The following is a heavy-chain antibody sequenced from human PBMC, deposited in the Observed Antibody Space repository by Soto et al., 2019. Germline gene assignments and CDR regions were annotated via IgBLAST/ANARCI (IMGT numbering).Heavy chain of an antibody. CDR3: ARSSRGWATAAFDI. Sequence: ASVKVSCKAFGYTFTSYGISWVRQAPGQGLEWMGWISAYNGNTNYAQKLQGRVTMTSDTSTTTAYMELRSLRSDDTAVYYCARSSRGWATAAFDIWGQGTMVTVSS. D-gene: IGHD1-26*01. CDR2: ISAYNGNT. J-gene: IGHJ3*02. CDR1: GYTFTSYG. V-gene: IGHV1-18*01.